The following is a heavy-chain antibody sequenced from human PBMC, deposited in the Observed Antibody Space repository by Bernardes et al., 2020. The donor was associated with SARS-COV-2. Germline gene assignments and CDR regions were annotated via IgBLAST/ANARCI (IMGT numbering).Heavy chain of an antibody. Sequence: ASVKVSCKASGYTFTDYFIHWVRQAPGQRLEWMGWINPNTGGTNYVQKFQGRVTMTRDTSITTAYMELSWLGSDDTAIYYCARTRTTISTTGIPVDYWCQGTLVTVAS. D-gene: IGHD2-21*02. CDR1: GYTFTDYF. J-gene: IGHJ4*02. CDR3: ARTRTTISTTGIPVDY. V-gene: IGHV1-2*02. CDR2: INPNTGGT.